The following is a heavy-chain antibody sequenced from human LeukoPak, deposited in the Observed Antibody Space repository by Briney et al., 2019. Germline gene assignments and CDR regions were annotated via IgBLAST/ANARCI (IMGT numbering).Heavy chain of an antibody. CDR2: INHSGST. CDR3: ARGPSDSSGYYYEGDAFDI. CDR1: GGSFSGYY. J-gene: IGHJ3*02. D-gene: IGHD3-22*01. Sequence: SETLSLTCAVYGGSFSGYYWSWIRQPPGKGLEWIGEINHSGSTNYNPSLKSRVTISVDTSKNQFSLKLSSVTAADTAVYYCARGPSDSSGYYYEGDAFDIWGQGTVVTVSS. V-gene: IGHV4-34*01.